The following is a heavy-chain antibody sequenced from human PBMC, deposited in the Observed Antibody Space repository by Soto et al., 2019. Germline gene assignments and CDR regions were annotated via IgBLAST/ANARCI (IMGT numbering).Heavy chain of an antibody. Sequence: LRLSCAASGFTFSSYAMHWVRQAPGKGLEWVAVISYDGSNKYYADSVKGRFTISRDNSTNTLYLQMNSLRAEDTAVYYCARDHLGLVVVVGPSGFDPWGQGTLVTVSS. CDR1: GFTFSSYA. J-gene: IGHJ5*02. D-gene: IGHD2-15*01. CDR3: ARDHLGLVVVVGPSGFDP. V-gene: IGHV3-30-3*01. CDR2: ISYDGSNK.